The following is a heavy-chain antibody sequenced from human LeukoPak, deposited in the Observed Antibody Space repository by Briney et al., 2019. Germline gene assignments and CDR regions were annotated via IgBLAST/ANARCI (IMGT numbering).Heavy chain of an antibody. CDR3: AKVYPPAIVGARFDY. Sequence: GGSLRLSCAASGFTFSNAWMSWVRQAPGKGLEWVSAISGSGGSTYYADSVKGRFTISRDNSKNTLYLQMNSLRAEDTAVYYCAKVYPPAIVGARFDYWGQGTLVTVSS. D-gene: IGHD1-26*01. V-gene: IGHV3-23*01. CDR1: GFTFSNAW. CDR2: ISGSGGST. J-gene: IGHJ4*02.